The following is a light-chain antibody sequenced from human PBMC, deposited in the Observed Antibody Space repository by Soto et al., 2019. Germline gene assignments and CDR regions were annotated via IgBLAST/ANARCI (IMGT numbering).Light chain of an antibody. CDR1: QSVSSSY. Sequence: EIGLTQYPGTLSLSPGERATLSCSASQSVSSSYLAWYQQKPGQAPRLLIYGASSRATGIPDRFSGSGSGTDFTLTISRLGPEDFAVYYCQQYGSSLITFGQGTRLEI. CDR2: GAS. CDR3: QQYGSSLIT. J-gene: IGKJ5*01. V-gene: IGKV3-20*01.